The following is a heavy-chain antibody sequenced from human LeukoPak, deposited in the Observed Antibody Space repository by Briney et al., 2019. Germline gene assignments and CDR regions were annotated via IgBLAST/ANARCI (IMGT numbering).Heavy chain of an antibody. Sequence: PSQTLSLTCTVSGGSISSDSYYWSWLRQPAGKGLEWIGRIYSSGSTNYNPSLKSRVTISVDTSKNQLSLKLSSVTAADTAVYYCARATNDDYSSSQLDYWGQGTLVTVSS. CDR3: ARATNDDYSSSQLDY. V-gene: IGHV4-61*02. CDR1: GGSISSDSYY. J-gene: IGHJ4*02. D-gene: IGHD6-13*01. CDR2: IYSSGST.